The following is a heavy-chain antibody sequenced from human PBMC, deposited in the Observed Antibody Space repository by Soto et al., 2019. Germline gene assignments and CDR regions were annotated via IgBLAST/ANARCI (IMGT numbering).Heavy chain of an antibody. V-gene: IGHV3-33*01. Sequence: QVQLVESGGGVVQPGRSLRLSCAASGFTFSSYGMHWVRQAPGKGLEWVAVIWSDGSNKYYADSVKGRFTISRDNSKNTLYLQMSSLRAEDTAVYYCASEFWSGPFDYWGQGPLVTVSS. CDR3: ASEFWSGPFDY. D-gene: IGHD3-3*01. J-gene: IGHJ4*02. CDR2: IWSDGSNK. CDR1: GFTFSSYG.